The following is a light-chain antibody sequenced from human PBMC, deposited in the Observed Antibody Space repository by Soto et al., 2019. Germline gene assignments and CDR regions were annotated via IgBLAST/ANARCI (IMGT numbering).Light chain of an antibody. Sequence: EIVLTQSPGTLSLSPGERATFSCRASQSVSSSYIAWYQQKRGQAPRRLIYGASIRATGIPDRFSGSGSGTDFTLAISRLEPEDFAPYYCQQYHTSPLTFGQGTKVEIK. CDR3: QQYHTSPLT. J-gene: IGKJ1*01. V-gene: IGKV3-20*01. CDR2: GAS. CDR1: QSVSSSY.